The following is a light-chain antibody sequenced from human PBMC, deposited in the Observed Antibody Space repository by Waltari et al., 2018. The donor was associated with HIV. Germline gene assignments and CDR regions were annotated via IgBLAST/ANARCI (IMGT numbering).Light chain of an antibody. CDR2: RND. J-gene: IGLJ2*01. Sequence: QPKMTQAPSASKTPGQRITMSCSGTKSNIGNNFIYWYQQIAGAAPRLVMARNDTRPAGVPDRFSGTKSGTSAFLAITGLRLDDEATYFCASWDDNLGHWIFGGGTKLTVL. CDR1: KSNIGNNF. V-gene: IGLV1-47*01. CDR3: ASWDDNLGHWI.